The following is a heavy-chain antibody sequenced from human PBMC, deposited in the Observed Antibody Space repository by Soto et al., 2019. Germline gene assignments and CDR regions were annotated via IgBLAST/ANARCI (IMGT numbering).Heavy chain of an antibody. CDR3: AKDGGYYMDV. CDR1: GFTFSSYG. CDR2: ISYDGSNK. D-gene: IGHD3-16*01. V-gene: IGHV3-30*18. Sequence: QVQVVESGGGVVQPGRSLRLSCAASGFTFSSYGMHWVRQAPGKGLEWVAVISYDGSNKYYADSVEGRFTISRVNSKNTLYLQMNSLRAEDTAVYYCAKDGGYYMDVWGKGTTVIVSS. J-gene: IGHJ6*03.